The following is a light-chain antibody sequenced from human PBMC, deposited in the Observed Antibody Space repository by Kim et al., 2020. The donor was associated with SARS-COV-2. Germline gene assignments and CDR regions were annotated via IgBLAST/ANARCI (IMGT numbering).Light chain of an antibody. J-gene: IGKJ2*01. CDR1: QSVLYSSNNKNY. V-gene: IGKV4-1*01. CDR2: WAS. Sequence: DIVMTQSPDSLAVSLGERATINCKSSQSVLYSSNNKNYLAWYQQKPGQPPKLLIYWASTRESGVPDRFSGSGSGTDFTLTISSLQAEDVAVYYCQQYYSNPPLYTFGQGTKLEI. CDR3: QQYYSNPPLYT.